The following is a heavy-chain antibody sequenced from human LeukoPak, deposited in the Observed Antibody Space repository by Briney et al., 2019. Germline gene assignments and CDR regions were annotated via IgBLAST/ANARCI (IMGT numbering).Heavy chain of an antibody. D-gene: IGHD3-10*01. Sequence: SETLSLTCSVSGDSLSSYYWNWIRQAPLTGLEWIGYISTNGNTKYNPSLKSRVTISVDTSKNQFSLQLTSVTAADTAVYYCARDVKKWFGEVLGTFDIWGPGTMVTVSS. CDR2: ISTNGNT. CDR1: GDSLSSYY. J-gene: IGHJ3*02. V-gene: IGHV4-4*08. CDR3: ARDVKKWFGEVLGTFDI.